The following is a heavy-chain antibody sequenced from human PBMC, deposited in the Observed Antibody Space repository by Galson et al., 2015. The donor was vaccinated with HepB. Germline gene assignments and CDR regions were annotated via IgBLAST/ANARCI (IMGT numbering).Heavy chain of an antibody. Sequence: SLRLSCAASGFTVSSNYMSWVRQAPGKGLEWVSVIYSGGSTYYADSVKGRFTISRDNSKNTLYLQMNSLRAEDTAVYYCARPTRSSWYYMDVWGKGTTVTVSS. CDR1: GFTVSSNY. CDR3: ARPTRSSWYYMDV. CDR2: IYSGGST. J-gene: IGHJ6*03. D-gene: IGHD6-13*01. V-gene: IGHV3-66*04.